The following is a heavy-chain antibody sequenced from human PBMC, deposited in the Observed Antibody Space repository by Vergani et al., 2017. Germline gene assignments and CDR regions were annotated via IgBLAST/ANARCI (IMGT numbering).Heavy chain of an antibody. J-gene: IGHJ4*02. CDR2: IRSKTYGATT. Sequence: EVQLVESGGGLVQPGRSLRLSCQTSGFNFGEYGVSWVRQAPGKGLEWIGFIRSKTYGATTEYAASVRGRFTISRDGSKGIAYLQMSSLKKEDTAVYRCAVEIYDYGGSRDFDYWGQGTLVVVSS. CDR1: GFNFGEYG. CDR3: AVEIYDYGGSRDFDY. V-gene: IGHV3-49*04. D-gene: IGHD4-23*01.